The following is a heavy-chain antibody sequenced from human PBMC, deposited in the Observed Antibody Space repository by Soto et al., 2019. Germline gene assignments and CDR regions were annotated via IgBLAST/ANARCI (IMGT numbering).Heavy chain of an antibody. J-gene: IGHJ6*02. CDR1: GGTFSSYA. Sequence: SVKVSCKXSGGTFSSYAISWVRQAPGQGLEWMGGIIPIFGTANYAQKFQGRVTITADESTSTAYMELSSLRSEDTAVYYCARADTITIFGVVYYYYGMDVWGQGTTVTVSS. D-gene: IGHD3-3*01. CDR2: IIPIFGTA. V-gene: IGHV1-69*13. CDR3: ARADTITIFGVVYYYYGMDV.